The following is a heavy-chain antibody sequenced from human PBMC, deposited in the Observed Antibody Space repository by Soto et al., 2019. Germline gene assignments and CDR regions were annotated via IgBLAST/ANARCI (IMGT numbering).Heavy chain of an antibody. Sequence: QVQLVQSGAEVKEPGASVKVSCKASGYTFVSYGISWVRQAPGQGLEWMGWISPYNGNTNYAQKFQGRVTMTTDTSTSTVYMELRSLRSDDTAVYYCSRAAQKWLVAAFAIWCQGTMVTFSS. CDR1: GYTFVSYG. D-gene: IGHD6-19*01. CDR2: ISPYNGNT. V-gene: IGHV1-18*01. J-gene: IGHJ3*02. CDR3: SRAAQKWLVAAFAI.